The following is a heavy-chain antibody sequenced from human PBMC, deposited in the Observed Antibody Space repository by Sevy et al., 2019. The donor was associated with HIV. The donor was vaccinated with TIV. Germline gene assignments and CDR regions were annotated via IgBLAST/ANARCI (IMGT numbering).Heavy chain of an antibody. CDR2: IYSGGST. D-gene: IGHD2-15*01. CDR1: GFTVNTNY. CDR3: ARFSGGSKGTAFDY. V-gene: IGHV3-53*01. J-gene: IGHJ4*02. Sequence: GESLKISCTASGFTVNTNYMSWVRQAPEKGLEWVSVIYSGGSTYYADSVKGRFTISRGNSKNTVYLQMNSLRAEDTAVYYCARFSGGSKGTAFDYWGQGTLVTVSS.